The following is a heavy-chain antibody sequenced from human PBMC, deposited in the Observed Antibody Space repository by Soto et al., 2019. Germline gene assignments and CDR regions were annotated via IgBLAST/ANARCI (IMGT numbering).Heavy chain of an antibody. CDR2: INPNSGTI. Sequence: ASVKVSCKASGYTFTAYNLYWVRQAPGQGLEWMGWINPNSGTINYPQKFQDRVTMTRDTSISTVYMELSRLRSDDTAVYFCARDGGSSAQYYYGMDVWGQGTTVTVSS. J-gene: IGHJ6*02. CDR1: GYTFTAYN. V-gene: IGHV1-2*02. CDR3: ARDGGSSAQYYYGMDV. D-gene: IGHD6-25*01.